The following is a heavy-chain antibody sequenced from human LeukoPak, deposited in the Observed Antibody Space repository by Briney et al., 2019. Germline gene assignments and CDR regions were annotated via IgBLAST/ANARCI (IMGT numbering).Heavy chain of an antibody. CDR3: ARDKGHCSGGSCYPEYFQH. D-gene: IGHD2-15*01. Sequence: GASVKVSCTASGYTFTSYGISWVRQAPGQGLEWMGWVSAYNGNTNYAQKLQGRVTMTTDTSTSTAYMELRSLRSDDTAVYYCARDKGHCSGGSCYPEYFQHWGQGTRVTVSS. V-gene: IGHV1-18*01. CDR2: VSAYNGNT. CDR1: GYTFTSYG. J-gene: IGHJ1*01.